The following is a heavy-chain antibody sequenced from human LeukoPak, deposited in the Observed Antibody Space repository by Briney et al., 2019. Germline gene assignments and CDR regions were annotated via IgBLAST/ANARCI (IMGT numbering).Heavy chain of an antibody. CDR1: GGTFSSYA. CDR3: ARDQVSRYQPNYYYYMDV. V-gene: IGHV1-69*05. CDR2: IIPIFGTA. J-gene: IGHJ6*03. Sequence: ASVKVSCKASGGTFSSYAISWVRQAPGQGLEWMGGIIPIFGTANYAQKFQGRVTITTDESTSTAYMELSSLRSEDTAVYYCARDQVSRYQPNYYYYMDVWGKGTTVTVSS. D-gene: IGHD2-2*01.